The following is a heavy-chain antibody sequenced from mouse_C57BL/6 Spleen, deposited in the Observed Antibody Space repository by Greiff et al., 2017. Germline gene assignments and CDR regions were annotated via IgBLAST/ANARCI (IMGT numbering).Heavy chain of an antibody. CDR2: IYPGDGDT. D-gene: IGHD6-1*01. J-gene: IGHJ2*01. V-gene: IGHV1-80*01. CDR1: GYAFSSYW. CDR3: ARWGLALDY. Sequence: QVHVKQSGAELVKPGASVKISCKASGYAFSSYWMNWVKPRPGKGLEWIGQIYPGDGDTNYNGKFKGKATLTADKSSSTAYMQLSSLTSEDSAVYFCARWGLALDYWGQGTTLTVSS.